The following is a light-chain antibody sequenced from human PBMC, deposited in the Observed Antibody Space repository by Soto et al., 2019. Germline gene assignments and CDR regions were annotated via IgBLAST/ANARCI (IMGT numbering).Light chain of an antibody. CDR3: QQSINWPPTFT. CDR1: QSVSSN. J-gene: IGKJ2*01. Sequence: EIVMTQSPATLSVSPGERVTLSCRASQSVSSNLAWYQQKPGQAPRLLIYAASTRATGIPARFSGSGSGTEFTLAISSLQSEDFAVYYCQQSINWPPTFTFGQGTKLEIK. CDR2: AAS. V-gene: IGKV3-15*01.